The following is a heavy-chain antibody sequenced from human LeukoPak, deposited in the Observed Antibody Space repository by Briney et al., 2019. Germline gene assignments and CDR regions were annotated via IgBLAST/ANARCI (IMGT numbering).Heavy chain of an antibody. D-gene: IGHD3-22*01. CDR1: GGTFSSYA. Sequence: ASVKVSCKASGGTFSSYAISWVRQAPGQGLEWMGWISAYNGNTNYAQKLQGRVTMTTDTSTSTAYMELRSLRSDDTAVYYCARDGYYYDSSGYYYVWGQGTLVTVSS. V-gene: IGHV1-18*01. CDR3: ARDGYYYDSSGYYYV. CDR2: ISAYNGNT. J-gene: IGHJ4*02.